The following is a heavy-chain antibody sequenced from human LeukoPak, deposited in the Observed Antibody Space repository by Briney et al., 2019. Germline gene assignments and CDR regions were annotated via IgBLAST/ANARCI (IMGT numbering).Heavy chain of an antibody. J-gene: IGHJ4*02. CDR2: ISSGSKYI. V-gene: IGHV3-21*01. Sequence: GGSLRLSCAASRFTFSDYSMNWVRQAPGKGLEWVSSISSGSKYIYNADSVKGRFTISRDNAKNSLYLQMSSLRAEDTAVYYCARALSYSYGPMDFWGQGTLVIVSA. CDR3: ARALSYSYGPMDF. D-gene: IGHD5-18*01. CDR1: RFTFSDYS.